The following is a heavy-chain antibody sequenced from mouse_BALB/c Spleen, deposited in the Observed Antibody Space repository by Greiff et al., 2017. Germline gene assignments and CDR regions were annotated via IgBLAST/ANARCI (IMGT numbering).Heavy chain of an antibody. V-gene: IGHV1-53*01. Sequence: QVQLQQSGAELVKPGASVKLSCKASGYTFTSYYMYWVKQRPGQGLEWIGEINPSNGGTNFNEKFKGKATLTADKSSNTAYMQLSSLTSEDSAVYFCARITTVYYAMDYWGQGTSVTVSS. CDR1: GYTFTSYY. CDR2: INPSNGGT. CDR3: ARITTVYYAMDY. J-gene: IGHJ4*01. D-gene: IGHD1-1*01.